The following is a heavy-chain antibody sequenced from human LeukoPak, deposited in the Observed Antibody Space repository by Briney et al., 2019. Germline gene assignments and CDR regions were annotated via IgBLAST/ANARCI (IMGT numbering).Heavy chain of an antibody. J-gene: IGHJ4*02. Sequence: PGGSLRLSCAASGFTFSSYSMNWVRQAPGKGLEWVSSINSSSSYIYYADSVKGRFIISRDNAKHSLYLQMNILRDEDTAVYYCARASVDYFDYWGQGTLVTVSS. CDR2: INSSSSYI. CDR1: GFTFSSYS. CDR3: ARASVDYFDY. V-gene: IGHV3-21*01.